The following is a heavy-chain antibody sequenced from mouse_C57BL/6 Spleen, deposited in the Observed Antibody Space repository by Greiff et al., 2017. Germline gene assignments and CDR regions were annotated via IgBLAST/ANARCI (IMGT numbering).Heavy chain of an antibody. D-gene: IGHD1-1*01. Sequence: VQLQQSGAELVRPGTSVKVSCKASGYAFTNYLIEWVKQRPGQGLEWIGVINPGSGGTNYNEKFKGKATLTADKSSSTAYMQLSSLTSEDSAVYFCARSDYYGYYYAMDYWGQGTSVTVSS. J-gene: IGHJ4*01. CDR3: ARSDYYGYYYAMDY. CDR1: GYAFTNYL. V-gene: IGHV1-54*01. CDR2: INPGSGGT.